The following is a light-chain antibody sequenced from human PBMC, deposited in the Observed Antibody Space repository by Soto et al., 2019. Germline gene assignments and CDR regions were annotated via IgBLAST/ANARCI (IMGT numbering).Light chain of an antibody. CDR1: SSNIGTNT. CDR2: SDN. Sequence: QSVLTQPPSESGTPGQRVTISCSGSSSNIGTNTVNWYQQFPGTAPKVLIYSDNERPSGVPDRFSGSKSDTSASLAISGLQFDDEADYYCAAWDDSLNGVVFGGGTQLTVL. V-gene: IGLV1-44*01. CDR3: AAWDDSLNGVV. J-gene: IGLJ7*01.